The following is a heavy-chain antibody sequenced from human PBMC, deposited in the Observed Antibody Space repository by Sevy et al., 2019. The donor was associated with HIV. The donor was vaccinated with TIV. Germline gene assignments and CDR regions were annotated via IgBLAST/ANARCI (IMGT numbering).Heavy chain of an antibody. CDR1: GFSFSSYA. CDR3: AKGDSTFYGLDV. CDR2: ISGSGGST. J-gene: IGHJ6*02. D-gene: IGHD6-13*01. V-gene: IGHV3-23*01. Sequence: GGSLRLSCAASGFSFSSYAMSWVRQTPGKGLEWVSAISGSGGSTYYADSVKGRFTISRDKSKNTLFLQMNSLRAEDTAVYYCAKGDSTFYGLDVWGQGTTVTVSS.